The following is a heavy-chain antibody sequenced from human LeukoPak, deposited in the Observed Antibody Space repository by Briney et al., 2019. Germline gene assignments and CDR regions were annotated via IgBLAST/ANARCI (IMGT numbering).Heavy chain of an antibody. CDR1: GGSISSYY. CDR2: IYSGGST. Sequence: PSETLSLTCTVSGGSISSYYWSWIRQPPGKGLEWVSVIYSGGSTYYADSVKGRFTISRDNSKNTLYLQMNSLRAEDTAVYYCVIRGVSDYWGQGTLVTVSS. J-gene: IGHJ4*02. D-gene: IGHD3-10*01. CDR3: VIRGVSDY. V-gene: IGHV3-53*03.